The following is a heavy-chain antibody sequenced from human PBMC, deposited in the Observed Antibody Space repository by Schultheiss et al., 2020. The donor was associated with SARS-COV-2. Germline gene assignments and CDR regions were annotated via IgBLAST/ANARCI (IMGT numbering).Heavy chain of an antibody. CDR1: GGSISSSSYY. CDR3: ARVLKYNWNYGHFDY. CDR2: IYYSGST. V-gene: IGHV4-61*05. D-gene: IGHD1-7*01. J-gene: IGHJ4*02. Sequence: SETLSLTCTVSGGSISSSSYYWGWIRQSPGKGLEWIGYIYYSGSTNYNPSLKSRVTISVDTSKNQFSLKLSSVTAADTAVYYCARVLKYNWNYGHFDYWGQGTLVTVSS.